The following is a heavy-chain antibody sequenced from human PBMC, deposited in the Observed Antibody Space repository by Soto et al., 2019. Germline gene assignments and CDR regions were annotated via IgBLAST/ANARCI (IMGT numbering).Heavy chain of an antibody. Sequence: QITLKESGPPLVKPTQTLTLTCTFSGFSLSTSGVGVGWIRQPPGKALEWLAVIYWDDDKRYSPSLKSRLTITKDTSQNQVVLTMTNVDPVDTAPYYCGYRYNWFDPWCQGTLVIVSS. CDR1: GFSLSTSGVG. J-gene: IGHJ5*02. CDR2: IYWDDDK. V-gene: IGHV2-5*02. CDR3: GYRYNWFDP.